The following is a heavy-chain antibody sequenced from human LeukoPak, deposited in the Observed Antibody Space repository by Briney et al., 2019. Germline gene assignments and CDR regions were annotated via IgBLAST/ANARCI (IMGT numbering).Heavy chain of an antibody. CDR1: GYTFTSYA. CDR2: INAGNGNT. CDR3: AREDSWDYGSGFFFDY. V-gene: IGHV1-3*01. D-gene: IGHD3-10*01. Sequence: ASVKVSCKASGYTFTSYAMHWVRQAPGQRLEWMGWINAGNGNTKYSQKFQGRVTMTRDTSTSTVYMELSSLRSEDTAVYYCAREDSWDYGSGFFFDYWGQGTLVTVSS. J-gene: IGHJ4*02.